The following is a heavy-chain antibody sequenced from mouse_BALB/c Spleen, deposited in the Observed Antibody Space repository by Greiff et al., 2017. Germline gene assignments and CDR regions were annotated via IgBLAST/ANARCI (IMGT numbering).Heavy chain of an antibody. V-gene: IGHV3-2*02. CDR1: GYSITSDYA. J-gene: IGHJ3*01. Sequence: EVKLQESGPGLVKPSQSLSLTCTVTGYSITSDYAWNWIRQFPGNKLEWMGYISYSGSTSYNPSLKSRISITRDTSKNQFFLQLNSVTTEDTATYYCARGEPFAYWGQGTLVTVSA. CDR3: ARGEPFAY. CDR2: ISYSGST.